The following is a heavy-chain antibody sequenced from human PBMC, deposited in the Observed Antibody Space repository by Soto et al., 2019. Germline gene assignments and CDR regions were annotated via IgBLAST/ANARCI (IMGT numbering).Heavy chain of an antibody. CDR1: GGTFSSYA. Sequence: GASVKVSCKASGGTFSSYAISWVRQAPGQGLEWMGGIIPIFGTANYAQKFQGRVTITADESTSTAYMELSSLRSEDTAVYYCAMLPSPNWYCGGDCYFPSWGQGTLVTVSS. CDR2: IIPIFGTA. CDR3: AMLPSPNWYCGGDCYFPS. V-gene: IGHV1-69*13. D-gene: IGHD2-21*02. J-gene: IGHJ4*02.